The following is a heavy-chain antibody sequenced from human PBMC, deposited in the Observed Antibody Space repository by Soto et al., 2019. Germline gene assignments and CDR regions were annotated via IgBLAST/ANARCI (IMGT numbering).Heavy chain of an antibody. V-gene: IGHV3-64*01. CDR3: ARVALLLWFGESHFDY. Sequence: GGSLRLSCAASGFTFSSYAMHWVRQAPGKGLEYVSAISSNGGSTYYANSVKGRFTISRDNSKNTLYLQMGSLRAEDMAVYYCARVALLLWFGESHFDYWGKGTLVTVSS. D-gene: IGHD3-10*01. J-gene: IGHJ4*02. CDR2: ISSNGGST. CDR1: GFTFSSYA.